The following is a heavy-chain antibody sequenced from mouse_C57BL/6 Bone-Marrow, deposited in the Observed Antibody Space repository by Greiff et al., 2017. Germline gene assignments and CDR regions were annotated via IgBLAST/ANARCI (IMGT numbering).Heavy chain of an antibody. CDR2: SRNKANDYTT. CDR1: GFTFSDFY. D-gene: IGHD2-1*01. CDR3: ARGYGNYSGVAMDY. Sequence: DVKLVESGGGLVQSGRSLRLSCATSGFTFSDFYMEWVRQAPGKGLEWIAASRNKANDYTTEYSASVKGRFIVSRDTSQSILYLQMNALRAEDTAIYYCARGYGNYSGVAMDYWGQGTSVTVSS. V-gene: IGHV7-1*01. J-gene: IGHJ4*01.